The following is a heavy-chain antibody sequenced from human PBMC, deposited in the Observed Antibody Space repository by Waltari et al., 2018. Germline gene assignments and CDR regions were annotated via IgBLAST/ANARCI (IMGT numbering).Heavy chain of an antibody. CDR3: ARDLDGDSNLDY. J-gene: IGHJ4*02. D-gene: IGHD2-21*02. CDR1: GFPFSDYD. Sequence: EVQLVESGGALVQPGGSLRLSCAASGFPFSDYDMDWVRQGQEKGLEWVGRSRNKARSYVKGYAASVKGRVNSFRDDSENLLHLQMSSLKIEDAAIYYCARDLDGDSNLDYWGQGTLVAVSS. V-gene: IGHV3-72*01. CDR2: SRNKARSYVK.